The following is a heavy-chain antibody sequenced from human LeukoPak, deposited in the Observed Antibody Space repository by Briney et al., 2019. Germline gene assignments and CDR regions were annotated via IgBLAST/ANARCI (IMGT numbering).Heavy chain of an antibody. J-gene: IGHJ4*02. Sequence: GGSLRLSCAASGFTFSSYAMHWVRQAPGKGLEWVAVISYDGSNKYYADSVKGRFTISRDYSKNTLYLQMNSLRAEDTAVYYCARERGNFWSGFPDYWGQGTLVTVSS. V-gene: IGHV3-30-3*01. CDR3: ARERGNFWSGFPDY. D-gene: IGHD3-3*01. CDR2: ISYDGSNK. CDR1: GFTFSSYA.